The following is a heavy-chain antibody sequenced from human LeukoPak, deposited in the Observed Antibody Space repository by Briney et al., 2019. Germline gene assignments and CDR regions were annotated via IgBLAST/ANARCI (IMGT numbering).Heavy chain of an antibody. CDR1: GFTFSSYW. CDR2: IKQDGSEK. Sequence: GGSLRLSCAASGFTFSSYWMSWVRQAPGKGLEWVANIKQDGSEKYYVDSVKGRFTISRDNAKNSLYLQMDSLRAEDTAVYYCARAGLGGYYYVDYYYGMDVWGQGTTVTVSS. CDR3: ARAGLGGYYYVDYYYGMDV. V-gene: IGHV3-7*01. J-gene: IGHJ6*02. D-gene: IGHD3-22*01.